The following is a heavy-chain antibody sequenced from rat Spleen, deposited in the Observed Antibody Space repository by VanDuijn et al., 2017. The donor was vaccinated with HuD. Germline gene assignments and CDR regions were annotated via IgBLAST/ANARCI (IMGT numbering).Heavy chain of an antibody. V-gene: IGHV5-20*01. D-gene: IGHD1-6*01. J-gene: IGHJ2*01. Sequence: EVQLVESGGGLVQPGRSLKLSCAASGFTFSDYYMAWVRQAPTKGLEWVASISFDGGSTYYRDSVKGRFTISRDNANNSLYLQMGSLRSEDTATYYCTRDRILRSTGFDYWGQGVMVTVSS. CDR1: GFTFSDYY. CDR2: ISFDGGST. CDR3: TRDRILRSTGFDY.